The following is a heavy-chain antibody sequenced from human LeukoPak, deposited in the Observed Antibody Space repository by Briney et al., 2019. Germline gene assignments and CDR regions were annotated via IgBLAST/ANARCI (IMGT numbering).Heavy chain of an antibody. J-gene: IGHJ4*02. CDR3: ARLYSSGWTGCFDF. V-gene: IGHV5-51*01. CDR2: LYPGDSDT. D-gene: IGHD6-19*01. Sequence: GESLKISCKGSGYSFTSYWIGWVRQMPGKGLEWMGILYPGDSDTRYSPSFQGRVTISADKSISTAYLQWSSLKASDTAMYHCARLYSSGWTGCFDFWGQGTLVTVSS. CDR1: GYSFTSYW.